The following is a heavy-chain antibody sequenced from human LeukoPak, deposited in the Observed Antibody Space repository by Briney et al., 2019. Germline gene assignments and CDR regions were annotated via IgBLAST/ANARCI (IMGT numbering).Heavy chain of an antibody. CDR2: INHSGST. J-gene: IGHJ4*02. D-gene: IGHD5-18*01. V-gene: IGHV4-34*01. CDR3: ARDLYSYNLDAEY. CDR1: GGSFSGYY. Sequence: SETLSLTCAVYGGSFSGYYWSWIRQPPGKGLEWIGEINHSGSTNYNPSLKRRVTISVETSKNQFSLNLSSVTAADTAVYYCARDLYSYNLDAEYWGQGTLVTVSS.